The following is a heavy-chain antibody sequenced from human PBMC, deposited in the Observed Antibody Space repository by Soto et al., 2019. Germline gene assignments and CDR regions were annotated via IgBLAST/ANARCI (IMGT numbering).Heavy chain of an antibody. CDR1: GFTFSDYY. D-gene: IGHD3-16*01. Sequence: QVQLVESGGGLVKPGGSLRLSCAASGFTFSDYYMSWIRQAPGKGLEWVSYISSSSSYTNYADSVKGRFTISRDNAKNSLYLQMNSLRAEDTAVYYCARPSRFGVFTYFDYWGQGTLVTVSS. CDR3: ARPSRFGVFTYFDY. CDR2: ISSSSSYT. V-gene: IGHV3-11*06. J-gene: IGHJ4*02.